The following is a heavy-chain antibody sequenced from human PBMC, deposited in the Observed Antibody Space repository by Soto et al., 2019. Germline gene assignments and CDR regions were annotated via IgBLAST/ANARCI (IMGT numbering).Heavy chain of an antibody. CDR2: VYYTGTT. V-gene: IGHV4-31*03. Sequence: KPSETLSLTCTVSGDSITSGNHYWTWIRQHPGKGLEWIGYVYYTGTTLHNPSLKSRGFISVDTSKNQFSLKLTSVTAADTAVYYCARFYSYGYYYFDYWGQGALVTVSS. CDR3: ARFYSYGYYYFDY. J-gene: IGHJ4*02. CDR1: GDSITSGNHY. D-gene: IGHD5-18*01.